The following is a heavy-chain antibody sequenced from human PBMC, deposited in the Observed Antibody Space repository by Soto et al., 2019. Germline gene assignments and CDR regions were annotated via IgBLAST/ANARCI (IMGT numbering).Heavy chain of an antibody. CDR2: MYYSGST. D-gene: IGHD5-12*01. CDR3: ACGLSGSLNRPDP. V-gene: IGHV4-31*03. CDR1: GGSISSGGSY. Sequence: QVQLQESGPGLVKPSQTLSLICTVSGGSISSGGSYWSWIRQHPGKGLEWIGYMYYSGSTYYNPSLKSRVTISIDTSKNQFSLELSSVTAADTAVYYCACGLSGSLNRPDPCGQGTLVTVSS. J-gene: IGHJ5*02.